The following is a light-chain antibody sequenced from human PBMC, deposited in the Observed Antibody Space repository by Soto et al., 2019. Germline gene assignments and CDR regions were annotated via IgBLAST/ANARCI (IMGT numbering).Light chain of an antibody. CDR1: HSVTSTH. V-gene: IGKV3-20*01. CDR3: QQFDGSLWT. J-gene: IGKJ1*01. Sequence: ESVLTQSPGTLSLSPWEIATLSCRASHSVTSTHLAWYQQKPGQAPRLLIYDASTRATGIPDRFSGSGSGTDLTLTISRLEPEDFAVYCCQQFDGSLWTFGPGTKVDIK. CDR2: DAS.